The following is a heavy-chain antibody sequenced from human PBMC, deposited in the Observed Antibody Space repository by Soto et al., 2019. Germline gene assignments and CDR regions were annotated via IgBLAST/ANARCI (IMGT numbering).Heavy chain of an antibody. CDR3: ARHHGYSGSSHYYLFGMDV. CDR1: GFTLSSFW. D-gene: IGHD6-13*01. CDR2: IKQGGTET. Sequence: GGSLRLSCAASGFTLSSFWMSWVRQAPGKGLEWVANIKQGGTETYYVDSVKGLFTISRDNAKNSLFLQMNSLRAEDTAVYFCARHHGYSGSSHYYLFGMDVGGQGTTVTVSS. V-gene: IGHV3-7*03. J-gene: IGHJ6*02.